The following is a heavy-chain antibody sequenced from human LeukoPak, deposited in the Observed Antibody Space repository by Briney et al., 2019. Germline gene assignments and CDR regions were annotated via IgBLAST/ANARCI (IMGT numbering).Heavy chain of an antibody. Sequence: GGSLRLSCAASGFIFSNYPMHWVRQAPGRGLEWVSSISSTSSYIYYADSVKGRFTISRDNAKNSLYLQMNSLRAEDTAVYYCARGSNEYYYGSGSRDAFDIWGQGTMVTVSS. D-gene: IGHD3-10*01. J-gene: IGHJ3*02. CDR3: ARGSNEYYYGSGSRDAFDI. CDR1: GFIFSNYP. V-gene: IGHV3-21*01. CDR2: ISSTSSYI.